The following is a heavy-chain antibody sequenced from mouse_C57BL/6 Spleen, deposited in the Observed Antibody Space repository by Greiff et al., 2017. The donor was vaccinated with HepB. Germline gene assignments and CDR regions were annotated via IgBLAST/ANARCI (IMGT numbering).Heavy chain of an antibody. J-gene: IGHJ4*01. Sequence: VKLQESGAELVKPGASVKISCKASGYAFSSYWMNWVKQRPGKGLEWIGQIYPGDGDTNYNGKFKGKATLTADKSSSTAYMQLSSLTSEDSAVYFCARGWLRAMDYWGQGTSVTVSS. CDR2: IYPGDGDT. D-gene: IGHD2-2*01. CDR1: GYAFSSYW. CDR3: ARGWLRAMDY. V-gene: IGHV1-80*01.